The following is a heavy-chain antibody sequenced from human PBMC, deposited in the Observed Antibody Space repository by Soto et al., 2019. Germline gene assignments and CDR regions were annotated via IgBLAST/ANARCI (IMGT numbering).Heavy chain of an antibody. J-gene: IGHJ3*02. CDR1: GFTFSSYA. CDR2: ITASGDTT. Sequence: EVQLLESGGGLVRPGGSLRLSCAASGFTFSSYAMSWVRQTPAKGLEWVSGITASGDTTYYADSVKGRFTISRDNAKNTLYLRMNSVRAEDTAVYYCAKVRPLRDCTRTSCLGAFDIWRQGTMVTVS. D-gene: IGHD2-2*01. CDR3: AKVRPLRDCTRTSCLGAFDI. V-gene: IGHV3-23*01.